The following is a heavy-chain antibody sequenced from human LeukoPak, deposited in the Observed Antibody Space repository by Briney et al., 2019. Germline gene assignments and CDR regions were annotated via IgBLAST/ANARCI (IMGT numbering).Heavy chain of an antibody. Sequence: GTSLRLSCAASGFAFSSYAMRWVRQAPGKGLEWVAVVSYDGSSKYYADSVKGRFTISRDNSKNTLYLQMNSLRAEDTAVYYCAKAPYPRGYFDYWGQGTLVTVSS. D-gene: IGHD3-10*01. J-gene: IGHJ4*02. V-gene: IGHV3-30*04. CDR2: VSYDGSSK. CDR1: GFAFSSYA. CDR3: AKAPYPRGYFDY.